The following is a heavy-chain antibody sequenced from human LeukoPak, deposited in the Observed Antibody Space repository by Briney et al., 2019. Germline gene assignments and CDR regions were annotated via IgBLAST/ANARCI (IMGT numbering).Heavy chain of an antibody. CDR3: ARHKAYYYDSSGYAPFDY. V-gene: IGHV5-51*01. J-gene: IGHJ4*02. CDR1: GYSFTSYW. CDR2: IYPGDSDT. D-gene: IGHD3-22*01. Sequence: GESLKISCKGSGYSFTSYWIGWVRQMPGKGLEWMGIIYPGDSDTRYSPSFQGQVTISADESISTAYLQWSSLKASDTAMYYCARHKAYYYDSSGYAPFDYWGQGTLVTVSS.